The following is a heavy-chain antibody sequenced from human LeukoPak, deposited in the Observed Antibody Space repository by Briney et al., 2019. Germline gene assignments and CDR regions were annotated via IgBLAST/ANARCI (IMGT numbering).Heavy chain of an antibody. Sequence: GESLKISCKASGYSLTSYWIGWVRQMSGNGLELMGIIYPPDSKTTYSPSFQGQVSISADMSISTSYLQWNSLKASDTAIYYCAKVVSLYASGTYTPNYFNYWGQGTLVTVSS. CDR2: IYPPDSKT. V-gene: IGHV5-51*01. J-gene: IGHJ4*02. CDR3: AKVVSLYASGTYTPNYFNY. D-gene: IGHD3-10*01. CDR1: GYSLTSYW.